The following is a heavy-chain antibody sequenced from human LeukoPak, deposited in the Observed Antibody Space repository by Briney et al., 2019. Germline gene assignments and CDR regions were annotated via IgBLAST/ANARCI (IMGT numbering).Heavy chain of an antibody. Sequence: GGSLRLSCTAPGFTFSSYWMHWVRQAPGKGLVWVSRINSDGGSTSYADSVKGRFTISRDNAKNTLYLQMNSLRAEDTAVYYCARRIQGMAPYYFDYWGQGTLVAVSS. D-gene: IGHD5-24*01. CDR2: INSDGGST. V-gene: IGHV3-74*01. J-gene: IGHJ4*02. CDR3: ARRIQGMAPYYFDY. CDR1: GFTFSSYW.